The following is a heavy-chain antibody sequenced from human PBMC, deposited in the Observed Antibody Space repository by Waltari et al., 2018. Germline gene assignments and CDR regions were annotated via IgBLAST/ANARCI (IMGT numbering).Heavy chain of an antibody. D-gene: IGHD2-15*01. CDR2: IYTSGST. CDR3: ARAHCGGGSCYYYYYMDV. V-gene: IGHV4-4*07. CDR1: GGSISSYY. J-gene: IGHJ6*03. Sequence: QVQLQESGPGLVKPSETLSLTCTVSGGSISSYYWSWIRQPAGKGLEWIGRIYTSGSTNYNPSLKSRVTMSVDTSKNQFSLKLSSVTAADTAVYYCARAHCGGGSCYYYYYMDVWGKGTTVTISS.